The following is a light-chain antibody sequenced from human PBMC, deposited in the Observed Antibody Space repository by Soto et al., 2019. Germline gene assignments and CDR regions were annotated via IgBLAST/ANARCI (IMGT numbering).Light chain of an antibody. J-gene: IGLJ1*01. CDR3: CLYIGATTYV. CDR2: DVT. CDR1: SSDVGRYDY. V-gene: IGLV2-11*01. Sequence: QSALTQPRSVSGSPGQSVTISCTGTSSDVGRYDYVSWYQQHPGKAPKLIVYDVTERPSGVPDRFSGSKSGNTASLTISGLQAEDEADYSCCLYIGATTYVFGTGTKVTVL.